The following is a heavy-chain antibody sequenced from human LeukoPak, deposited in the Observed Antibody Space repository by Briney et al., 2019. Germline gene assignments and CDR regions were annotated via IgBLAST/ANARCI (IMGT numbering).Heavy chain of an antibody. CDR1: GFTFSSYS. J-gene: IGHJ4*02. D-gene: IGHD4-17*01. CDR3: ARAAYGDYGLDY. CDR2: ISSSSSYI. Sequence: GGSVRLSCAASGFTFSSYSMNWVRQAPGKGLEWVSSISSSSSYIYYADSVKGRFTISRDNAKNSLYLQMNSLRAEDTAVYYCARAAYGDYGLDYWGQGTLVTVSS. V-gene: IGHV3-21*01.